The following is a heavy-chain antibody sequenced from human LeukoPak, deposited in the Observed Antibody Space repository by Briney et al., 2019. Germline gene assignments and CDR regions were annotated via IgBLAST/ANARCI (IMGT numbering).Heavy chain of an antibody. CDR1: GFTFNSYG. Sequence: GGSLRLSCAASGFTFNSYGMHWVRQAPGKGLEWVTVISYDGSNKYYADSVKGRFTISRDNSKNTLYLQMNSLRAEDTAVYYCASPYCSSTSCYDYYYYSMDVWGQGTTVTVSS. V-gene: IGHV3-30*03. J-gene: IGHJ6*02. CDR2: ISYDGSNK. D-gene: IGHD2-2*01. CDR3: ASPYCSSTSCYDYYYYSMDV.